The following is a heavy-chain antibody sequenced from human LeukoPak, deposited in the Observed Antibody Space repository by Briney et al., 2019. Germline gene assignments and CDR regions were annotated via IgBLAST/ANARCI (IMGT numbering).Heavy chain of an antibody. CDR1: GYSFTSYW. CDR2: IYPADSDT. Sequence: GESLKISCKGSGYSFTSYWIGWVRLLPGKGLEWMGIIYPADSDTRYSPSFQGQVTISADKSLNTAYLQRNSLEASDTAMYYCARTTVSTTYFDYWGQGSLVTVSS. J-gene: IGHJ4*02. V-gene: IGHV5-51*01. D-gene: IGHD4-17*01. CDR3: ARTTVSTTYFDY.